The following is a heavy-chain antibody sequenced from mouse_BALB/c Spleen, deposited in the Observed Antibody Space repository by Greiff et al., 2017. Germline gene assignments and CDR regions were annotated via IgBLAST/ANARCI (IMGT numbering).Heavy chain of an antibody. CDR2: INPYNDGT. D-gene: IGHD1-1*01. Sequence: EVLLVESGPELVKPGASVKMSCKASGYTFTSYVMHWVKQKPGQGLEWIGYINPYNDGTKYNEKFKGKATLTSDKSSSTAYMELSSLTSEDSAVYYCARDPYYGGYDIDYWGQGTSVTVSS. CDR1: GYTFTSYV. V-gene: IGHV1-14*01. CDR3: ARDPYYGGYDIDY. J-gene: IGHJ4*01.